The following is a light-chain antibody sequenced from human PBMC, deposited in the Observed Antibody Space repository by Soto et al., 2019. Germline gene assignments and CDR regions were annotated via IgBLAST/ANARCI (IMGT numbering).Light chain of an antibody. J-gene: IGLJ1*01. CDR3: AAWDDSLNGHV. CDR2: TNY. V-gene: IGLV1-44*01. Sequence: QSVLTQPPSASGTPGQRVTISCSGSSSNIGTNPVNWYQQPPGTAPKLLIYTNYQRPSGVPDRFSGSKSGTSASLAISGLQSEDEADYYCAAWDDSLNGHVFGTGTKVTVL. CDR1: SSNIGTNP.